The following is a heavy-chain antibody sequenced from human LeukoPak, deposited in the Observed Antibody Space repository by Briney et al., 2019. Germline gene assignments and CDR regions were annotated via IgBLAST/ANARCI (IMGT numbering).Heavy chain of an antibody. CDR1: GGSVSSYY. V-gene: IGHV4-59*02. J-gene: IGHJ4*02. D-gene: IGHD2-21*02. CDR3: ARITYCGGDCYCFDY. CDR2: IYYSGST. Sequence: TSKTLSLTCTVSGGSVSSYYWSWIRQPPGKGLEWIGYIYYSGSTNYNPSLKSRVTISVDTSKNQFSLKLSSVTAADTAVYYCARITYCGGDCYCFDYWGQGTLVTVSS.